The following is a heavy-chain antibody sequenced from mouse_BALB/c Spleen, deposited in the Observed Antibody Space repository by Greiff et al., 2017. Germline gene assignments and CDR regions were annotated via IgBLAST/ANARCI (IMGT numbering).Heavy chain of an antibody. Sequence: QVQLKQSGAELVKPGASVKMSCKASGYTFTSYYIHWVKQRHGQGLEWIGWIYPGDGSTKYNEKFQGKTTLTADKSSSTAYMLLSSLTSEDSTICFSAARDYVSVWFAYWGQGTLVTVSA. CDR1: GYTFTSYY. CDR2: IYPGDGST. V-gene: IGHV1S56*01. J-gene: IGHJ3*01. D-gene: IGHD1-1*02. CDR3: AARDYVSVWFAY.